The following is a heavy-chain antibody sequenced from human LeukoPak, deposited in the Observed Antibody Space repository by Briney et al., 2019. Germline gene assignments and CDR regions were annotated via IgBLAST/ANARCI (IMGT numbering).Heavy chain of an antibody. CDR1: GGSISSYY. CDR3: AGSHLSSSFFY. Sequence: SETLSLTCTVSGGSISSYYWSWIRQPPGKGLEWIGYIYYSGNTDYNPSPKSRITLSVDTSKNQFSLKLSSVTAADTAVYYCAGSHLSSSFFYWGQGTLATVSS. D-gene: IGHD6-13*01. V-gene: IGHV4-59*01. J-gene: IGHJ4*02. CDR2: IYYSGNT.